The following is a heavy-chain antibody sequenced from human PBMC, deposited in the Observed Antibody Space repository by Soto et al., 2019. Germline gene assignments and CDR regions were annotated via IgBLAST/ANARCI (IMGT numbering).Heavy chain of an antibody. CDR2: IYYSGST. CDR1: GGSISSSY. D-gene: IGHD6-19*01. Sequence: PSETLSLTCTVSGGSISSSYWSWIRQPPGKGLEWIGYIYYSGSTNYNPSLKSRVTISVDTSKNQFSLKLSSVTAADTAVYYCARRAVADYYFDYWGQGTLVTVSS. CDR3: ARRAVADYYFDY. V-gene: IGHV4-59*08. J-gene: IGHJ4*02.